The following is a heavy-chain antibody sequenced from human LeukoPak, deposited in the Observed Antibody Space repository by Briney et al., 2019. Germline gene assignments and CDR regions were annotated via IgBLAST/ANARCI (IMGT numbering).Heavy chain of an antibody. CDR2: INAGNGNT. CDR1: GYTFTSYT. V-gene: IGHV1-3*01. Sequence: GASVKVSCTASGYTFTSYTMHWVRQAPGQRLEWMGWINAGNGNTKSSQKFQGRVTITRDTSATTAYMELSSLRSEDTAVYYCARGGSLDYWGQGTLVTVSS. CDR3: ARGGSLDY. J-gene: IGHJ4*02. D-gene: IGHD6-13*01.